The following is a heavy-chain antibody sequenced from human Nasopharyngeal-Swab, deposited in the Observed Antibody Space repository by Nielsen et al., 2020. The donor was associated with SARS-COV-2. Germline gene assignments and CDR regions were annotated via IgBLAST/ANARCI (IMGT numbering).Heavy chain of an antibody. J-gene: IGHJ4*02. Sequence: SETLSLTCTASGGSISSGSYYWSWIRQPAGKGLEWIGRIYTSGSTNYNPSLKSRVTISVDTSKNQFSLKLSSVTAADTAVYYCARDHAMIIDYWGQGTLVTVSS. V-gene: IGHV4-61*02. CDR1: GGSISSGSYY. CDR2: IYTSGST. D-gene: IGHD3-22*01. CDR3: ARDHAMIIDY.